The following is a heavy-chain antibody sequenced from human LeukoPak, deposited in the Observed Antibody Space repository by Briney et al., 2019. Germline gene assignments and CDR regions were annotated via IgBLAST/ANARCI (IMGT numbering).Heavy chain of an antibody. Sequence: GGSLRLSCSASGFTFSNYDMLWVRQEKGKGLEWVSSIGTGGHTYYAPSVKGRFTISRENDKNSLYLQMNSLGAGDTAIYYCTRGGLEAPCDVWGQGTMVAVSS. CDR2: IGTGGHT. CDR1: GFTFSNYD. D-gene: IGHD5-24*01. J-gene: IGHJ3*01. V-gene: IGHV3-13*01. CDR3: TRGGLEAPCDV.